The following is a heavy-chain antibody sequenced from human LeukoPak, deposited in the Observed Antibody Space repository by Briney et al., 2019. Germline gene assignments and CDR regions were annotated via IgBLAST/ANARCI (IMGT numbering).Heavy chain of an antibody. CDR3: ARLRYESLYYYYYMDV. CDR1: GYSFTSYW. V-gene: IGHV5-51*01. D-gene: IGHD3-22*01. Sequence: GESLKISCKGSGYSFTSYWIGWVRQMPGKGLEWMGIIYPGDSDTRYSPSFQGQVTISADKSISSAYLQWSSLKASDTAMYYCARLRYESLYYYYYMDVWGKGTTVTVSS. J-gene: IGHJ6*03. CDR2: IYPGDSDT.